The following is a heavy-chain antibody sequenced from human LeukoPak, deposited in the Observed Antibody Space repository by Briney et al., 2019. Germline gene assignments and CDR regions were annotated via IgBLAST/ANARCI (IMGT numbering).Heavy chain of an antibody. CDR3: ARNHGSSGYSFDY. CDR1: GYSFTSYW. CDR2: IYPGDSDT. D-gene: IGHD3-22*01. J-gene: IGHJ4*02. Sequence: GASLKISCKASGYSFTSYWIGWVRQLPGKGLEWMGIIYPGDSDTRYSPSFQGQVTISADKSISTAYLQWSSLKASDSALYYCARNHGSSGYSFDYWGQGTLVTVSS. V-gene: IGHV5-51*01.